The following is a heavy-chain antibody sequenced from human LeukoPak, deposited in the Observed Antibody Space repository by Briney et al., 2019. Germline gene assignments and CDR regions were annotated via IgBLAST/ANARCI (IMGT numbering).Heavy chain of an antibody. CDR1: GYTFTSYG. Sequence: ASVKASCKASGYTFTSYGISWVRQAPGQGLEWMGWISAYNGNTNYAQKLQGRVTMTTDTSTSTAYMELRGLRSDDTAVYYCATSLWFGELSLFDYWGQGTLVTVSS. D-gene: IGHD3-10*01. J-gene: IGHJ4*02. V-gene: IGHV1-18*01. CDR2: ISAYNGNT. CDR3: ATSLWFGELSLFDY.